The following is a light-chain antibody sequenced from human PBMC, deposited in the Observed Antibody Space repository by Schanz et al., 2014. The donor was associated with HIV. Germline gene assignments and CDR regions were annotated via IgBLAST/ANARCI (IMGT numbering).Light chain of an antibody. Sequence: QSALTQPPSASGSPGQSVTISCTGTSSDVGGYNHVSWYQQHPGKAPKLMIYEVTKRPSGVSNRFSGSKSGNTASLTISGLQAEDEADYYCSSYTSSSTLVFGGGTKLTVL. CDR2: EVT. CDR1: SSDVGGYNH. V-gene: IGLV2-14*01. CDR3: SSYTSSSTLV. J-gene: IGLJ2*01.